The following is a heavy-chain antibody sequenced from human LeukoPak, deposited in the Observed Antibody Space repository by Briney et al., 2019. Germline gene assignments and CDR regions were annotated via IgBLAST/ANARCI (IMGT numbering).Heavy chain of an antibody. Sequence: PSETLSLTCAVYGGSFSGYYWSWNRQPPGKGLEWIGEINHSGSTNYNPSLKSRVTISVDTSKNQFSLKLSSVTAADTAVYYCARLAPSSGSSWPLDYWGQGTLVTVSS. D-gene: IGHD6-13*01. CDR1: GGSFSGYY. CDR3: ARLAPSSGSSWPLDY. J-gene: IGHJ4*02. V-gene: IGHV4-34*01. CDR2: INHSGST.